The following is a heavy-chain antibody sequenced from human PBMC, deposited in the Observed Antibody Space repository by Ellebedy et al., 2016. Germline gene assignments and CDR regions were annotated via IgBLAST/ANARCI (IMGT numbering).Heavy chain of an antibody. J-gene: IGHJ3*02. CDR3: AKRANYYDSVILLPDDAFDI. D-gene: IGHD3-22*01. Sequence: GGSLRLXCAASGFTFSSYSMNWVRQAPGKGLEWVSSISSSSSYIYYADSVKGRFTISRDNSKNTLYLQMNSLRPEDTAVYYCAKRANYYDSVILLPDDAFDIWGQGTMVTVSS. CDR1: GFTFSSYS. CDR2: ISSSSSYI. V-gene: IGHV3-21*01.